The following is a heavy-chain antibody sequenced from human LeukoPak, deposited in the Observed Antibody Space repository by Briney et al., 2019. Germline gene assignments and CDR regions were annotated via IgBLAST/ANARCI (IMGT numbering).Heavy chain of an antibody. Sequence: SGPTLVNPTQTLTLTCTVSGFSLSTSGMCVSWIRQPPGKALEWLGRIDWDDDKHYSTPLKTRLTISKDTSKNQVVLTMTNMDTVDTGTYYSARINNVAASQHYYYYIDVWGKGTTVTVSS. V-gene: IGHV2-70*11. D-gene: IGHD6-6*01. CDR1: GFSLSTSGMC. CDR3: ARINNVAASQHYYYYIDV. J-gene: IGHJ6*03. CDR2: IDWDDDK.